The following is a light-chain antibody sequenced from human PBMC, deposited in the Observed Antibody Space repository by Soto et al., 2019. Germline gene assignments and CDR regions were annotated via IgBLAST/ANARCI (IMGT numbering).Light chain of an antibody. CDR3: RQSFTTLALT. CDR1: QSISSY. Sequence: DIQMPQSPSSLSASVGDRVTLTWRASQSISSYLNWYQQTPGKAPKLLIYAASSLQSGVPSRFSGSGSGTDFTLTISSLQPEDFADYYCRQSFTTLALTFGGGTKVDIK. CDR2: AAS. V-gene: IGKV1-39*01. J-gene: IGKJ4*01.